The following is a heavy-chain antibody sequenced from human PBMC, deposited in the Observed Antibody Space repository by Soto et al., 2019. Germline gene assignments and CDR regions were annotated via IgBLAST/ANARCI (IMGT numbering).Heavy chain of an antibody. V-gene: IGHV4-59*12. Sequence: SETLSLTCAVYGGSFSGYYWSWIRQPPGKGLEWIGYISDSGSTNYNPSLKSRVTISVDTSKNQFSLRLSSVTAADTAVYYCTRYGAAYWSDSSGYRMGPFDCWGQGTLVTVSS. J-gene: IGHJ4*02. CDR1: GGSFSGYY. CDR3: TRYGAAYWSDSSGYRMGPFDC. CDR2: ISDSGST. D-gene: IGHD3-22*01.